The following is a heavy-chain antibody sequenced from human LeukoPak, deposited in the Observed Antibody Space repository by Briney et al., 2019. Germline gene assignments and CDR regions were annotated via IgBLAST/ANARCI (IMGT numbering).Heavy chain of an antibody. Sequence: GGSLKLSCAASGSTFSSYWMSWVRQAPGKGLEWAANIKKYGSEKYYVDSVKGRFTISRDSAKNSLYLQMSRLRAEDTAVYYCAREGEGTHDYWGQGTLVTVSS. D-gene: IGHD3-10*01. CDR1: GSTFSSYW. V-gene: IGHV3-7*01. J-gene: IGHJ4*02. CDR2: IKKYGSEK. CDR3: AREGEGTHDY.